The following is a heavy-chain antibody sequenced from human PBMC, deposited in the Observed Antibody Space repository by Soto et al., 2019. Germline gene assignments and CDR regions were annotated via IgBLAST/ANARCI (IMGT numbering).Heavy chain of an antibody. Sequence: QVQLVESGGGVVQPGRSLRLSCAASGFTFSSYGMHWVRQAPGKGLEWVAVIWYDGSNKYYADSVKGRFTISRDNSKNTLYLQMNSLRAEDTAVYYCARDPYSSGWPPRYYFDYWGQGTLVTVSS. CDR1: GFTFSSYG. CDR2: IWYDGSNK. CDR3: ARDPYSSGWPPRYYFDY. V-gene: IGHV3-33*01. J-gene: IGHJ4*02. D-gene: IGHD6-19*01.